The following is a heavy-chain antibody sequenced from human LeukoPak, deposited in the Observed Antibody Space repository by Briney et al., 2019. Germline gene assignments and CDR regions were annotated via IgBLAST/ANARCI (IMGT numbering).Heavy chain of an antibody. Sequence: ASAKVSCKTSGNTFTDNYIHWVRQAPGQGLEWMAWIDPNTGGTNYARKFQGRVTLTTDTSIRTASMELNSLRSDDTAVYYCARGDFWGSYLQYYFDCWGQGTLVTVSS. D-gene: IGHD3-3*01. CDR3: ARGDFWGSYLQYYFDC. J-gene: IGHJ4*02. CDR2: IDPNTGGT. CDR1: GNTFTDNY. V-gene: IGHV1-2*02.